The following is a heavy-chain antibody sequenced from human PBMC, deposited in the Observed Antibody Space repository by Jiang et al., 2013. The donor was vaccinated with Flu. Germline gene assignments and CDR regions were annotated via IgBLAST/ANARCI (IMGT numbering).Heavy chain of an antibody. J-gene: IGHJ4*02. Sequence: GLVKPSETLSLTCTVSGGSISSYYWSWIRQPPGKGLEWIGYIYYSGSTNYNPSLKSRVTISVDTSKNQFSLKLSSVTAADTAVYYCARVVGGIADYWGQGTLVTVSS. D-gene: IGHD6-13*01. V-gene: IGHV4-59*01. CDR3: ARVVGGIADY. CDR1: GGSISSYY. CDR2: IYYSGST.